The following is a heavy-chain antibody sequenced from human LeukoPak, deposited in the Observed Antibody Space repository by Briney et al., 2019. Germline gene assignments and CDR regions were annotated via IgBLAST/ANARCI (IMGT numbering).Heavy chain of an antibody. Sequence: SGTLSLTCAVYGGSFSGYYWSWIRQPPGKGLEWIGEINHSGSTNYNPSLKSRVTISVDTSKNQFSLKLSSVTAADTAVYYCARVFYDSSGYYWGYAFDIWGQGTMVTVSS. J-gene: IGHJ3*02. CDR2: INHSGST. CDR1: GGSFSGYY. D-gene: IGHD3-22*01. CDR3: ARVFYDSSGYYWGYAFDI. V-gene: IGHV4-34*01.